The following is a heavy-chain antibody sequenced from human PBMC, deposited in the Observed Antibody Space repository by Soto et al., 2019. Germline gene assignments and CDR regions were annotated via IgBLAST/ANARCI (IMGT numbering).Heavy chain of an antibody. J-gene: IGHJ5*02. CDR1: GGSISSGGYS. V-gene: IGHV4-30-2*01. CDR2: IYHSGST. CDR3: ARVQYRVNPDSSGYYYESVNWFDP. Sequence: PSETLSLTCAVSGGSISSGGYSWSWIRQPPGKGLEWIGYIYHSGSTYYNPSLKSRVTISVDRSKNQFSLKLSSVTAADTAVYYCARVQYRVNPDSSGYYYESVNWFDPWGQGTLVTVSS. D-gene: IGHD3-22*01.